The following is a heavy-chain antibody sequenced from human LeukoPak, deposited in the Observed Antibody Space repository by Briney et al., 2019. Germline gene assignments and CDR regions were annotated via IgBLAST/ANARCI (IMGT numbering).Heavy chain of an antibody. J-gene: IGHJ5*01. Sequence: PGGSLRLSCTASGFTVSSNYMSWVRQAPGKGLGWVSVIYSGGSTYYADSVKGRFTISRDNSKNTLYLQMNSLRAEDTAVYYCARFPPDYSSSWFDYWGQGTLVTVSS. CDR2: IYSGGST. CDR3: ARFPPDYSSSWFDY. D-gene: IGHD6-13*01. V-gene: IGHV3-53*01. CDR1: GFTVSSNY.